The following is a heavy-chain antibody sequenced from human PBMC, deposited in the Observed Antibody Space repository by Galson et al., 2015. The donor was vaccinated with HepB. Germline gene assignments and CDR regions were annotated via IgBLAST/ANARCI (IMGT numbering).Heavy chain of an antibody. CDR1: GGTFSSYA. CDR3: ARPDYYDSSGYYHKGDAFDI. J-gene: IGHJ3*02. V-gene: IGHV1-69*06. CDR2: IIPIFGTA. Sequence: SVKVSCKASGGTFSSYAISWVRQAPGQGLEWMGGIIPIFGTANYAQKFQGRVTITADKSTSTAYMELSSLRSEDTAVYYCARPDYYDSSGYYHKGDAFDIWGQGTMVTVSS. D-gene: IGHD3-22*01.